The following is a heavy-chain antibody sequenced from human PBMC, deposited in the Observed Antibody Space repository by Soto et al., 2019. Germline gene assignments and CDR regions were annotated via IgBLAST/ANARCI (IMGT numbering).Heavy chain of an antibody. D-gene: IGHD3-3*01. J-gene: IGHJ6*02. CDR2: ISSTGGST. CDR1: RFTFSNYA. CDR3: ARAHDYDFWSGFLFYGMDV. Sequence: GGSLRLSCAASRFTFSNYAMSWVRQAPGKGLEWVSGISSTGGSTYYADSVKGRFTISRDNSKNTLDLQMSSPRAEDTAIYYCARAHDYDFWSGFLFYGMDVWGQGTTVTVSS. V-gene: IGHV3-23*01.